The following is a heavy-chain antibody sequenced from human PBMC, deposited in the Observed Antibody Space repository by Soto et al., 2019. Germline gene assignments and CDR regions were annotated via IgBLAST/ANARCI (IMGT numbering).Heavy chain of an antibody. CDR3: AKTEGATKLEDY. D-gene: IGHD3-16*01. J-gene: IGHJ4*02. CDR1: GFNFTNQV. Sequence: EVQVLESGGALVQPTGSLRLSCSASGFNFTNQVINWVRQAPGKGLEWVSSISKSDDVGFYADSVRGRFIVSRDISTNSVFLQMNFLRVEDTAIYYCAKTEGATKLEDYWGQGTLVTVSS. CDR2: ISKSDDVG. V-gene: IGHV3-23*01.